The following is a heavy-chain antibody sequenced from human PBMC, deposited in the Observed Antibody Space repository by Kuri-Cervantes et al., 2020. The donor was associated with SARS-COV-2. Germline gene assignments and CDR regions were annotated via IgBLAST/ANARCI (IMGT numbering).Heavy chain of an antibody. D-gene: IGHD6-13*01. CDR2: ISSSSSYI. CDR3: ASQGRGYSSSGNSCFVDY. J-gene: IGHJ4*02. CDR1: GFTFSSYS. V-gene: IGHV3-21*01. Sequence: GESLKISCAASGFTFSSYSMNWVRQAPGKGLEWVSSISSSSSYIYYADSVKGRFTISRDNAKNSLYLQMNSLRAEDTAVYYCASQGRGYSSSGNSCFVDYWGQGTLVTVSS.